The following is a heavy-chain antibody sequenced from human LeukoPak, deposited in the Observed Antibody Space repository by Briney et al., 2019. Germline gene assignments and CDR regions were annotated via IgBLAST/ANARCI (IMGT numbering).Heavy chain of an antibody. CDR1: GGSISSSSYY. V-gene: IGHV4-39*07. CDR2: IYYSGST. Sequence: PSETLSLTCTVSGGSISSSSYYWGWIRQPPGKGLEWIGSIYYSGSTYYNPSLKSRVTISVDTSKNQFSLKLSSVTAADTAVYYCARDGPDNNPGGYSGSYYWSYDAFDIWGQGTMVTVSS. J-gene: IGHJ3*02. D-gene: IGHD1-26*01. CDR3: ARDGPDNNPGGYSGSYYWSYDAFDI.